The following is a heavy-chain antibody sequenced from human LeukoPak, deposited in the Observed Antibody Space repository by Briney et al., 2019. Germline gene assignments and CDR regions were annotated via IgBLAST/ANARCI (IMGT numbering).Heavy chain of an antibody. CDR1: GFTFSSYA. Sequence: GGSLRLSCATSGFTFSSYAMSWVRQAPGKGLEWVSAISGSGGSTYYADSVKGRFTISRDNSKNTLYLQMNSLRAEDTAVYYCAKDDYGDEKLFDYWGQGTLVTVSS. CDR3: AKDDYGDEKLFDY. CDR2: ISGSGGST. V-gene: IGHV3-23*01. D-gene: IGHD4-17*01. J-gene: IGHJ4*02.